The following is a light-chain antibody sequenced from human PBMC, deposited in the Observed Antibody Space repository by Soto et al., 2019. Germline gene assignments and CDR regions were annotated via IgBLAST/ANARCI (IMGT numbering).Light chain of an antibody. Sequence: DIQMTQSPSTLSASVGGRVTITCRASQSVGTWVAWYQQKPGKAPKLLIYGASNLESGVPSRFSGSGSGLEFTLTITTLQPDDFATYFCQHYRRNTWSFGPGTKVDIK. V-gene: IGKV1-5*01. CDR2: GAS. J-gene: IGKJ1*01. CDR1: QSVGTW. CDR3: QHYRRNTWS.